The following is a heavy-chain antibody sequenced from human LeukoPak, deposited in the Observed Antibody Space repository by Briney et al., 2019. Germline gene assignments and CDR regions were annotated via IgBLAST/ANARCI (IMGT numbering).Heavy chain of an antibody. V-gene: IGHV1-69*05. J-gene: IGHJ3*02. D-gene: IGHD3-22*01. CDR3: ASYYNSSGYYYIAFDI. CDR1: GGTFSSYA. CDR2: IIPIFGTA. Sequence: SVKVSCKASGGTFSSYAISWVRQAPGQGLEWMGRIIPIFGTANYAQKFQGRVTITTDESTSTAYMELSSLRSEDTAVYYCASYYNSSGYYYIAFDIWGQGTMVTVSS.